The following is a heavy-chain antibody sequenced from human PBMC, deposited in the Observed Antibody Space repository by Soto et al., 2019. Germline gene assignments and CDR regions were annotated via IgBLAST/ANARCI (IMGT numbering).Heavy chain of an antibody. J-gene: IGHJ6*02. D-gene: IGHD3-16*01. CDR1: GFAFSSYG. CDR2: ISHDGNNK. CDR3: AKGLEMGVLYYGMNV. V-gene: IGHV3-30*18. Sequence: PGGSLRLSCAASGFAFSSYGMHWVRQAPGKGLEWVAVISHDGNNKYYADSVKGRFTISRDNSKNTLFLQMSSLGVEDTAVFYCAKGLEMGVLYYGMNVWGQGTTVTVSS.